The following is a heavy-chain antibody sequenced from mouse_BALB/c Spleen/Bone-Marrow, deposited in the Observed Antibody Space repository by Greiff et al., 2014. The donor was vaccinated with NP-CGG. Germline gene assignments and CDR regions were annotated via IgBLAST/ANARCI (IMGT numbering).Heavy chain of an antibody. V-gene: IGHV1S137*01. CDR2: ISTYYGDA. CDR1: GYTFTDYA. J-gene: IGHJ3*01. Sequence: QVQLQQSGAELVRPGVSVKISCKGSGYTFTDYAMHWVKQSHATSLEWIGVISTYYGDASYNQKFKGRATRTVDKSSSTAYMELARLTSEDSAIYYCAREGGNFPWFAYWGQGTLVTVSA. CDR3: AREGGNFPWFAY. D-gene: IGHD2-1*01.